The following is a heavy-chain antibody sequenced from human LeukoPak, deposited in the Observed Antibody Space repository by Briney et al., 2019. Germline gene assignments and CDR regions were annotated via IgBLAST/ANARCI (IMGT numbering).Heavy chain of an antibody. J-gene: IGHJ6*03. CDR3: ARLHYGGNSGYYYYYMDV. Sequence: SETLSLTCTVSGGSISSSSYYWGWIRQPPGKGLEWIGNIYYTGSTYYNPSLKSRVTISVDTSENQFSLKLSSVTAADTAVYFCARLHYGGNSGYYYYYMDVWGKGTTVTISS. V-gene: IGHV4-39*01. CDR2: IYYTGST. D-gene: IGHD4-23*01. CDR1: GGSISSSSYY.